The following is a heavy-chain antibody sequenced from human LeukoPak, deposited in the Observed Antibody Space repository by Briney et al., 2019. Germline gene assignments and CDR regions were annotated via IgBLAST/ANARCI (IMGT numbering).Heavy chain of an antibody. J-gene: IGHJ4*02. Sequence: ASVKVSCKASGYTFTSYDINWVRQATGQGLEWMGWMKPNSGNTGYAQKFQGRVTMTRNTSISTTYMELSSLRSEDTAVYYCARADRSGPYQLLSSRGIYYFDYWGQGTLVTVSS. CDR1: GYTFTSYD. CDR3: ARADRSGPYQLLSSRGIYYFDY. V-gene: IGHV1-8*01. D-gene: IGHD2-2*01. CDR2: MKPNSGNT.